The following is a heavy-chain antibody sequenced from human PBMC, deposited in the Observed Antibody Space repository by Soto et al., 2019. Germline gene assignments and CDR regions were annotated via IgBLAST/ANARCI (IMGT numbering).Heavy chain of an antibody. CDR2: INPIDGST. CDR3: VRSDWFDP. CDR1: GYTFTNYN. V-gene: IGHV1-46*01. J-gene: IGHJ5*02. Sequence: ASVKVSCKSSGYTFTNYNMHWVRQGPGQGLEWMGIINPIDGSTKYAQRFQGRATMTRDTSTSTVYMELSNLRVEDTAVYYCVRSDWFDPWGQGTQVTVSS.